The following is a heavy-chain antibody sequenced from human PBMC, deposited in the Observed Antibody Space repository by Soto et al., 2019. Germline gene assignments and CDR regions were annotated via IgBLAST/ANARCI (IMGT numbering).Heavy chain of an antibody. CDR1: GFTFSSYS. CDR2: ISSSSSTI. D-gene: IGHD2-2*01. Sequence: GGYLRLSCAASGFTFSSYSMNWVRQAPGKGLEWVSYISSSSSTIYYADSVKGRFTISRDNAKNSLYLQMNSLRADDTAVYYCARFSTSCLWALDYWGQGALVTVSS. CDR3: ARFSTSCLWALDY. V-gene: IGHV3-48*01. J-gene: IGHJ4*02.